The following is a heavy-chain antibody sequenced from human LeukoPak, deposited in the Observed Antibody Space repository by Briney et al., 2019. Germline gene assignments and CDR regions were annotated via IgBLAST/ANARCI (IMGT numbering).Heavy chain of an antibody. Sequence: EASVKVSCKASGYTFSGHYMHWVRQAPGHGPEWMGWLNPSSGGTNYARRFQGRVTMTRDTSISTAYMELSGLTSDDTAVYYCARGTEARTNWSVIAFDIWGQGTMVTVSS. CDR2: LNPSSGGT. V-gene: IGHV1-2*02. CDR3: ARGTEARTNWSVIAFDI. D-gene: IGHD1-1*01. CDR1: GYTFSGHY. J-gene: IGHJ3*02.